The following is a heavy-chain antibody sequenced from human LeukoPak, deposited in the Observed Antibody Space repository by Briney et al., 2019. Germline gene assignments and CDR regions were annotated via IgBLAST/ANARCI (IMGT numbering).Heavy chain of an antibody. CDR3: ARDQYYDSKGWFDP. J-gene: IGHJ5*02. Sequence: ASVKVSCKASGYTFTGYYMHWVRQAPGQGLEWMGWINPNSGGTNYAQKFQGRVTMTRDTSISTAYVELSSLRSDDTAVYYCARDQYYDSKGWFDPWGQGTLVTVSS. CDR2: INPNSGGT. V-gene: IGHV1-2*02. CDR1: GYTFTGYY. D-gene: IGHD3-22*01.